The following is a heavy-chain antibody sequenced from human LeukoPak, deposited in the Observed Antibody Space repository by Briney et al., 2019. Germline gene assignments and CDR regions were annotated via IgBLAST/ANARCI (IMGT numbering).Heavy chain of an antibody. Sequence: PGGSLRLSCAASGFTLSSYAMSWVRQAPGKGLEWVSAISGSGGSTYYADSVKGRFTISRDNSKNTLYLQMNSLRAEDTAVYYCAMGSYSSGWHLDYWGQGTLVTVSS. J-gene: IGHJ4*02. V-gene: IGHV3-23*01. D-gene: IGHD6-19*01. CDR3: AMGSYSSGWHLDY. CDR1: GFTLSSYA. CDR2: ISGSGGST.